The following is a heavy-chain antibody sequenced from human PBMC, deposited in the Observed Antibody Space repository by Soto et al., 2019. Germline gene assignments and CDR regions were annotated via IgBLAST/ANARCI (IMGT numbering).Heavy chain of an antibody. CDR3: ARGAYDFWSGYLDY. V-gene: IGHV1-18*01. Sequence: GASVKVSCKASGYTFTSYGISWVRQAPGQGLEWMGWISAHNGNTNYAQKLQGRVTMTTDTSTSTAYMELRSLRSDDTAVYYCARGAYDFWSGYLDYWGQGTLVTVSS. D-gene: IGHD3-3*01. CDR2: ISAHNGNT. J-gene: IGHJ4*02. CDR1: GYTFTSYG.